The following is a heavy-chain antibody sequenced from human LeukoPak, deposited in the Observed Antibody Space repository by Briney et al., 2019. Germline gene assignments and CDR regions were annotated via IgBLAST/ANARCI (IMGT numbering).Heavy chain of an antibody. CDR2: IYTSGST. CDR3: ARGSYYYDSSGYYGAFDI. CDR1: GGSISSYY. Sequence: PSETLSLTCTVSGGSISSYYWSWIRQPAGKGLEWIGRIYTSGSTNYNPSLKSRVTMSVDTSKDQFSLKLSSVTAADTAVYYCARGSYYYDSSGYYGAFDIWGQGTMVTVSS. D-gene: IGHD3-22*01. J-gene: IGHJ3*02. V-gene: IGHV4-4*07.